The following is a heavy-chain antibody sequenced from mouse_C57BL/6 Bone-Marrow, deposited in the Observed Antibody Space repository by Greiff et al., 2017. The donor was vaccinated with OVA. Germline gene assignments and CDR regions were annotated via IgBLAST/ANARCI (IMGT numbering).Heavy chain of an antibody. CDR2: ISSGGDYI. CDR1: GFTFSSYA. D-gene: IGHD1-2*01. V-gene: IGHV5S21*01. J-gene: IGHJ2*01. CDR3: TRPHYYGRYFDY. Sequence: EVKLVESGEGLVKPGGSLKLSCAASGFTFSSYAMSWVRQTPEKRLEWVAYISSGGDYIYYADTVKGRFTISRDNARNTLYLQMSSLKSEDTAMYYCTRPHYYGRYFDYWGQGTTLTVSS.